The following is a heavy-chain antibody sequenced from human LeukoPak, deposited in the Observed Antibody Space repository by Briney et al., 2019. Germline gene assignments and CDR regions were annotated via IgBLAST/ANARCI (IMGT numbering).Heavy chain of an antibody. J-gene: IGHJ4*02. Sequence: GGSLRLSCATSGFTVSSNYMSWVRQAPGKWLEWVSVIYSGGSTYYADPVKGRFTVSRDNSKNTLYLQMNSLRAEDTAVYYCARRSDYGDYGYYFDYWGQGTLVTVSS. V-gene: IGHV3-53*01. CDR2: IYSGGST. D-gene: IGHD4-17*01. CDR1: GFTVSSNY. CDR3: ARRSDYGDYGYYFDY.